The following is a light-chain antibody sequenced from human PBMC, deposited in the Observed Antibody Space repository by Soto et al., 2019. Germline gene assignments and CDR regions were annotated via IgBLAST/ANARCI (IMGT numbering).Light chain of an antibody. V-gene: IGLV2-14*01. CDR3: SSYTSSSTPFL. J-gene: IGLJ1*01. Sequence: QSALTQPASVSGSPGQSITISCTGTSGDVGGYNYVSWYRQHPGKAPKLIIYDVSNRPSGVSIRFSGSKSSNTASLTISGLQAEDEADYYCSSYTSSSTPFLFGTGTKLTVL. CDR1: SGDVGGYNY. CDR2: DVS.